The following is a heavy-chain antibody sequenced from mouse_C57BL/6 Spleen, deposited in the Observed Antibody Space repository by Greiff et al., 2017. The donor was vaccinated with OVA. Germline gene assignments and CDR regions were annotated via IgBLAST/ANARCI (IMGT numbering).Heavy chain of an antibody. V-gene: IGHV7-3*01. CDR1: GFTFTDYY. CDR3: ARSRGYFDY. Sequence: EVTLVESGGGLVQPGGSLSLSCAASGFTFTDYYMSWVRQPPGKALEWLGFIRNKATGYTKEYSASVKGRFTISRDNSQSILYLQMNALRAEDSATYYCARSRGYFDYWGQGTTLTVSS. J-gene: IGHJ2*01. CDR2: IRNKATGYTK.